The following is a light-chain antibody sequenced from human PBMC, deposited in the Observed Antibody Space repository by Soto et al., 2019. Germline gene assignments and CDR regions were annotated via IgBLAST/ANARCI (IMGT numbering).Light chain of an antibody. CDR3: QQYGNSPFT. CDR2: GAS. J-gene: IGKJ5*01. V-gene: IGKV3-20*01. Sequence: EVVLTQSPGTLSLSRGERATLSCRASQSFSSTSLAWYQQIPGQAPRLLLYGASTRATGIPDRFSGSESGTDFTLTINRLEPEDFVVYYCQQYGNSPFTFGQGTRLENK. CDR1: QSFSSTS.